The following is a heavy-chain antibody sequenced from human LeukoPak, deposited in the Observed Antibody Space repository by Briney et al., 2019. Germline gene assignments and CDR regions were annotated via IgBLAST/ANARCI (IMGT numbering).Heavy chain of an antibody. J-gene: IGHJ4*02. CDR2: INHSGST. V-gene: IGHV4-34*01. CDR1: GGSFSGYY. D-gene: IGHD2-2*01. CDR3: AREMRYCSSTSCRKDYFDY. Sequence: SETLSLTYAVYGGSFSGYYWSWIRQPPGKGLEWIGEINHSGSTNYNPSLKSRVTISVDTSKNQFSLKLSSVTAADTAVYYCAREMRYCSSTSCRKDYFDYWGQGTLVTVSS.